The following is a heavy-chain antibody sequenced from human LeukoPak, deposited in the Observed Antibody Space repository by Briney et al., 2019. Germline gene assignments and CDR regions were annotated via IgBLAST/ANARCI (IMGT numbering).Heavy chain of an antibody. CDR3: ARGLDYDILSVPYGMDV. Sequence: GGSLRLSCAASGFTFSSYSMNWVRQPPGKGLEWVSSISSSSSYIYYAVSVKGRFTISRDNAKNSLYLQMNSLRAEDTAVYYCARGLDYDILSVPYGMDVWGQGTTVTVSS. D-gene: IGHD3-9*01. J-gene: IGHJ6*02. CDR1: GFTFSSYS. V-gene: IGHV3-21*01. CDR2: ISSSSSYI.